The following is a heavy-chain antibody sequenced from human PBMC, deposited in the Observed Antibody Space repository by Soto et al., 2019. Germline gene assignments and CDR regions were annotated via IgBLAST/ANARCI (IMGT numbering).Heavy chain of an antibody. CDR2: LYYSGNT. D-gene: IGHD2-15*01. Sequence: SETLSLTCTVSGGSISPFYWSWVRQPPGKGLEWIGYLYYSGNTNYNPSLKSRVTISVDASKNQVSLRLTSVAAADTAVYYCARVGGVAARTFDYWGQGTVVTVSS. J-gene: IGHJ4*02. CDR3: ARVGGVAARTFDY. CDR1: GGSISPFY. V-gene: IGHV4-59*01.